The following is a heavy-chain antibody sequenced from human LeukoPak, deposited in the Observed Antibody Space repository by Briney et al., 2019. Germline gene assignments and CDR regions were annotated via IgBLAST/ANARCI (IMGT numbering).Heavy chain of an antibody. J-gene: IGHJ4*02. CDR3: ARGDSGYDVFDY. CDR1: GYTFTGYY. D-gene: IGHD5-12*01. CDR2: INPNSGGT. Sequence: ASVKVSCKASGYTFTGYYMHWVRQAPGQGLEWMGWINPNSGGTNYAQKFQGRVTMTRDASISTAYMELSRLRSDDTAVYYCARGDSGYDVFDYWGQGTLVTVSS. V-gene: IGHV1-2*02.